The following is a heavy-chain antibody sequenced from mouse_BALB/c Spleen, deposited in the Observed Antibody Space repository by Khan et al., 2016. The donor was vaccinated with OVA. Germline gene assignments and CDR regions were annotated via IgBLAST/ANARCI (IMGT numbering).Heavy chain of an antibody. CDR3: ARIYGVDFDY. V-gene: IGHV3-2*02. CDR2: ISYSGNT. Sequence: VQLKQSGPGLVKPSQSLSLTCTVTGYSITTDYAWNWIRQFPGSKLEWMGHISYSGNTKYNPSLKSRISITRDTSKNQFFLQLKSVTTEDTARYYCARIYGVDFDYWGQGTTLTVSS. CDR1: GYSITTDYA. D-gene: IGHD1-1*01. J-gene: IGHJ2*01.